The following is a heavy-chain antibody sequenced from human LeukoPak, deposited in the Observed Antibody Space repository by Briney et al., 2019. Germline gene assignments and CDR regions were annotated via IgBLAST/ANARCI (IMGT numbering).Heavy chain of an antibody. D-gene: IGHD2-2*02. Sequence: ASVKVSCKASGYTFTGYYMHWVRQAPGQGLEWMGWINPNSGGTNYAQKFQGRVTMTRDTSISTAYMELSRLRSDDTAVYHCARDYCSSTSCYTDYWGQGTLVTVSS. CDR2: INPNSGGT. CDR3: ARDYCSSTSCYTDY. V-gene: IGHV1-2*02. CDR1: GYTFTGYY. J-gene: IGHJ4*02.